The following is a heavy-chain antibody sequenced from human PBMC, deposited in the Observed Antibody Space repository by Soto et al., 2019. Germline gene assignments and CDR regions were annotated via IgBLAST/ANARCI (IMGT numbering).Heavy chain of an antibody. J-gene: IGHJ4*02. V-gene: IGHV3-30-3*01. CDR3: ARDWSQITDYSSNS. D-gene: IGHD6-19*01. CDR1: GFTFNNYA. CDR2: ISYDGSNT. Sequence: QSGGSLRLSCAASGFTFNNYALNWVRQAPGKGLEWVAIISYDGSNTYYADSVKGRFTISRDNSKNTLYLQMNSLRSEDTAVHFCARDWSQITDYSSNSWGQGTLVTVSS.